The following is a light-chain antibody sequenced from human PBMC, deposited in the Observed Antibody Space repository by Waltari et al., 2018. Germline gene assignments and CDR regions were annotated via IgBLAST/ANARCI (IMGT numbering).Light chain of an antibody. V-gene: IGKV3-20*01. Sequence: EIFLVQSPATLSLSPGARATLSCRASQSVISNSLAWYQQRPGQAPRLLIYGASNRATGIPDRFSGSGSGTDFSLTISGLEPEDFAVFYCQQYATSPRTFGGGTRVDIK. CDR2: GAS. CDR3: QQYATSPRT. CDR1: QSVISNS. J-gene: IGKJ4*01.